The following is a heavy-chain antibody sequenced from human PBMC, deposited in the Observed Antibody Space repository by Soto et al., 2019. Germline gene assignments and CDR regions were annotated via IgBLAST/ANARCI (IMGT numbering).Heavy chain of an antibody. D-gene: IGHD3-10*01. Sequence: QVQLQESGPGLVKPSETLSLTCTVSGGSISSYYWSWIRQPPGKGLEWIGYIYYSGSTNYNPSLKSRVTXXVXTXXNQFSLKLSSVTAADTAVYYCARDSRAFGEVGMDVWGQGTTVTVSS. J-gene: IGHJ6*02. CDR2: IYYSGST. CDR1: GGSISSYY. V-gene: IGHV4-59*01. CDR3: ARDSRAFGEVGMDV.